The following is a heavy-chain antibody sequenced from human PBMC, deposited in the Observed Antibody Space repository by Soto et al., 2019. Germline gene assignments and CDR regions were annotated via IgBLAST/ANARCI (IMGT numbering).Heavy chain of an antibody. V-gene: IGHV4-39*01. CDR2: IYYSGST. CDR1: GGSISSSSYY. Sequence: PSETLSLTCTVSGGSISSSSYYWGWIRQPPGKGLEWIGSIYYSGSTYYNPSLKSRVTISVDTSKNQFSLKLSSVTAADTAVYYCARLTRLQPNFDYWGQGTLVTVS. CDR3: ARLTRLQPNFDY. J-gene: IGHJ4*02. D-gene: IGHD5-18*01.